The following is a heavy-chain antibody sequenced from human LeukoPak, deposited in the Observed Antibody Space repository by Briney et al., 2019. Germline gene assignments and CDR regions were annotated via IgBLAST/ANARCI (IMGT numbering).Heavy chain of an antibody. D-gene: IGHD2-15*01. Sequence: SQTLSLTFAISGDSVSSNTAAWNWVRQSPSRGLEWLGRTYYRSKWYNDYGVSVKSRITINPDISKNQFSLQLNSVTPEDTAVYYCARVYCSGGSCVNWFDPWGQGTLVTVSS. V-gene: IGHV6-1*01. CDR2: TYYRSKWYN. CDR1: GDSVSSNTAA. CDR3: ARVYCSGGSCVNWFDP. J-gene: IGHJ5*02.